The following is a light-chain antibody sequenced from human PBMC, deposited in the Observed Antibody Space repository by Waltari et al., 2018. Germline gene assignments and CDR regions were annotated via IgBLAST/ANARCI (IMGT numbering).Light chain of an antibody. CDR2: YDS. CDR1: HIGSKS. Sequence: YVLTQPPSVSVDPGKTARLTCGGEHIGSKSVNWYQQKPGQAPVLVMFYDSDRPSEIPERFSGSNSGNTATLTISWVEAGDEADYHCQVWDDVTDSGVFGGGTKLTVL. CDR3: QVWDDVTDSGV. V-gene: IGLV3-21*04. J-gene: IGLJ3*02.